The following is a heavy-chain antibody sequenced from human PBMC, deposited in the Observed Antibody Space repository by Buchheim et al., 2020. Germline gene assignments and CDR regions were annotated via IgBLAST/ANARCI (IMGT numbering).Heavy chain of an antibody. D-gene: IGHD2-8*01. V-gene: IGHV3-23*01. J-gene: IGHJ6*02. CDR2: ITGSGGNT. CDR1: GFTFSSFA. CDR3: AKALYDYSYYGMDV. Sequence: EVQLLESGGGLVQPGGSLRLSCAASGFTFSSFAMTWVRQAPGKGLEWVSVITGSGGNTYYADSVKGRFTISRVNSKNTLYLQMNSLRAEDTAVYYCAKALYDYSYYGMDVWGQGTT.